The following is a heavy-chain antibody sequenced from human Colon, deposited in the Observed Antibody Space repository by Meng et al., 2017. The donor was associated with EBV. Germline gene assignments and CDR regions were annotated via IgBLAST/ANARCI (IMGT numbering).Heavy chain of an antibody. CDR2: IYYTRST. J-gene: IGHJ4*02. V-gene: IGHV4-30-4*01. Sequence: QVRLRVAVPGLVMPSPPLSLSCSVSGGSINSGDYYWCGIRQPPGKGLEWIGYIYYTRSTNYAPSLKSRVTISMDTSKNPFYLRLSSVTAADTAVYYCARNYYFDYWGQGTLVTVSS. CDR3: ARNYYFDY. CDR1: GGSINSGDYY.